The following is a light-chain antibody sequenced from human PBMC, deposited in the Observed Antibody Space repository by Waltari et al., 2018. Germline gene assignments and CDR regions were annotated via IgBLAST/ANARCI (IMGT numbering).Light chain of an antibody. CDR1: SSDVGGFDY. CDR3: SSFAGSSQML. CDR2: EVS. Sequence: QSALTQPPSASGSPGQSVNISCTGTSSDVGGFDYVSWYQQHPGKVPRLMIYEVSKRPSGVPDRFSGSKSGNTASLTVSGLQVEDEADYYCSSFAGSSQMLFGGGTKLTVL. V-gene: IGLV2-8*01. J-gene: IGLJ2*01.